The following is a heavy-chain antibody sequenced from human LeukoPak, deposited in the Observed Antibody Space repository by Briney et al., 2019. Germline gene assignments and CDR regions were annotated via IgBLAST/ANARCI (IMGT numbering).Heavy chain of an antibody. Sequence: PGGSLRLSCTASGFPFGGYAMSWVRQAPGKGLEWVSVIYSGGTTYYADSVKGRYTISRDNSKNTLYLQMNSLRAEDTAVYYCARDVGSSTLGYYFYYMDVWGKGTTVTVSS. D-gene: IGHD6-6*01. CDR1: GFPFGGYA. CDR2: IYSGGTT. V-gene: IGHV3-53*01. J-gene: IGHJ6*03. CDR3: ARDVGSSTLGYYFYYMDV.